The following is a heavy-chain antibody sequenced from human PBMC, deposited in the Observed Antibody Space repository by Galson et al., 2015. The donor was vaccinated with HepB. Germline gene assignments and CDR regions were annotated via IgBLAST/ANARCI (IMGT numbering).Heavy chain of an antibody. D-gene: IGHD3-16*01. CDR2: ISAGGT. CDR1: GFIFSKIA. V-gene: IGHV3-23*01. CDR3: VKGLFFVDY. J-gene: IGHJ4*02. Sequence: SLRLSCAASGFIFSKIAMNWVRQAPGRGLEWVATISAGGTDYADSVKGRFSISRDNSRNTLYLQMNSHRVEDTAVYFCVKGLFFVDYWGQGTLVAVSS.